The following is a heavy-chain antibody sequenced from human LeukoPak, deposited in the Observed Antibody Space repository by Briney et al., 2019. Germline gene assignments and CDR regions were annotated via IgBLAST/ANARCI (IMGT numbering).Heavy chain of an antibody. Sequence: KPSETLSLTCTVSGGSISSSSYYWGRIRQSPGKGLEWIGEINHSGNTNYNPSLKSRVTISVDTSKNQFSLQVTSVTAADTAVYYCARRSGIAVAGAFDHWGQGTLVTVSS. D-gene: IGHD6-19*01. CDR2: INHSGNT. CDR1: GGSISSSSYY. V-gene: IGHV4-39*07. CDR3: ARRSGIAVAGAFDH. J-gene: IGHJ4*02.